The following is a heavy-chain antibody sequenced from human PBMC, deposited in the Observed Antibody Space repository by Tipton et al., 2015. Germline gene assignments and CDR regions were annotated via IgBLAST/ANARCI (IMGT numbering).Heavy chain of an antibody. CDR1: GGSITSGDYY. CDR2: IFYTGST. Sequence: LSCTVSGGSITSGDYYWSWIRQPPGKGLEYIGYIFYTGSTNYSPSLKGRVTMSVHTSKNQFSLRLNSVTAANTAVYYCARGGRHLPTYGLDVWGQGTTVTVSS. J-gene: IGHJ6*02. V-gene: IGHV4-61*08. CDR3: ARGGRHLPTYGLDV. D-gene: IGHD3-16*01.